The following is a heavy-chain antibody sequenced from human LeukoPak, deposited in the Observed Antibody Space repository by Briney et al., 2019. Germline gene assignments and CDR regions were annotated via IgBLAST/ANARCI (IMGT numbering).Heavy chain of an antibody. CDR3: ARVPGRLGFGVIWFDP. D-gene: IGHD3-10*01. J-gene: IGHJ5*02. V-gene: IGHV4-30-2*01. CDR1: GGSISSGGYS. CDR2: IYHSGST. Sequence: SETLSLTCAVSGGSISSGGYSWSWIRQPPGKGLEWIGYIYHSGSTYYNPSLKSRVTISVDRSKNQFSLKLSSVTAADTAVYYCARVPGRLGFGVIWFDPWGQGTLVTVSS.